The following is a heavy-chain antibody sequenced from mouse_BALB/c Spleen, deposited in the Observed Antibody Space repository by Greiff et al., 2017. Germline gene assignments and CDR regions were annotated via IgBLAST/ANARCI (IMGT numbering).Heavy chain of an antibody. D-gene: IGHD2-14*01. J-gene: IGHJ3*01. V-gene: IGHV1-9*01. Sequence: QVQLQQSGAELMKPGASVKISCKATGYTFSSYWIEWVKQRPGHGLEWIGEILPGSGSTNYNEKFKGKATFTADTSSNTAYMQLSSLTSEDSAVYYCARRNYRYWFAYWGQGTLVTVSA. CDR3: ARRNYRYWFAY. CDR1: GYTFSSYW. CDR2: ILPGSGST.